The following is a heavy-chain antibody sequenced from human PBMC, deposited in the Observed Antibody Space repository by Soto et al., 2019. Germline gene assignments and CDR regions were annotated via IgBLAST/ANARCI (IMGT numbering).Heavy chain of an antibody. V-gene: IGHV1-69*01. D-gene: IGHD3-22*01. CDR1: GGRVKSSA. CDR2: IIPIFGTA. J-gene: IGHJ6*02. Sequence: ACGGRVKSSAISWARQEKGRGLDWMRGIIPIFGTANYAQKFQGRVTITADESTSTAYMELSSLRSEDTAVYYCARTENGDSSGYYPHYYYYYGMHVWCPGPPVTVS. CDR3: ARTENGDSSGYYPHYYYYYGMHV.